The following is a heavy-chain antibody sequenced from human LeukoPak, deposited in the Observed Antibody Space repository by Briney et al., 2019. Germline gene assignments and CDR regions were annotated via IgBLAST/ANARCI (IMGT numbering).Heavy chain of an antibody. V-gene: IGHV3-33*08. CDR3: AREGIAAKDYYGMDV. CDR1: GITFRNYG. CDR2: IWYDGSNK. D-gene: IGHD6-13*01. Sequence: GSPRPLWCASGITFRNYGKHLVPQAPGQGVEEVAGIWYDGSNKYYADSVKGRFTISRDNSKNTLYLQMNSLRAEDTAVYYCAREGIAAKDYYGMDVWGQGTTVTVSS. J-gene: IGHJ6*02.